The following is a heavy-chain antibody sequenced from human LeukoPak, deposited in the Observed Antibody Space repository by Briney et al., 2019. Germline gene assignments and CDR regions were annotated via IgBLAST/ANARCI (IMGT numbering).Heavy chain of an antibody. J-gene: IGHJ4*02. CDR1: GFTFTTYG. Sequence: GGSLRLSCAASGFTFTTYGLHWVRQAPGKGLEWVSAIASNGGSEYYADSVKGRFTISRDNSKNTLFLQMNSLRPDDTAVYYCAKRGHYSINWYHYFDYWGQGTLVTVSS. CDR3: AKRGHYSINWYHYFDY. D-gene: IGHD6-13*01. V-gene: IGHV3-30*18. CDR2: IASNGGSE.